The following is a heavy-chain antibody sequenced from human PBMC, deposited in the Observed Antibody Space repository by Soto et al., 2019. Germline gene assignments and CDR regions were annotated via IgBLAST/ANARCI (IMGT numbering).Heavy chain of an antibody. CDR1: GDSISIDNYF. CDR3: AREVIVVALSDAFDI. CDR2: ISNRGTP. Sequence: SETLSLTCTVSGDSISIDNYFWSWIRQPPGQGLEWIGYISNRGTPYYTPSLKSRVTISLDTSKNRFSLDMYSVTAADTAVYYCAREVIVVALSDAFDIWGQGTRVT. J-gene: IGHJ3*02. D-gene: IGHD2-15*01. V-gene: IGHV4-30-4*01.